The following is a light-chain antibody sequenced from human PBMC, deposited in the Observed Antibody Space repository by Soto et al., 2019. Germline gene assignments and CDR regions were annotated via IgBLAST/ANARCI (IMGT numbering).Light chain of an antibody. CDR1: SSDIGAYNY. CDR3: FSFTTDWTHV. V-gene: IGLV2-14*01. Sequence: QSALTQPASVSGSPGQSITISCTGSSSDIGAYNYVSWFQQYPGKAPKLIISEVSNRPSGVSNRFSGSKSDTAASLTISGLQTEDEADYFCFSFTTDWTHVFGTGTKLTVL. CDR2: EVS. J-gene: IGLJ1*01.